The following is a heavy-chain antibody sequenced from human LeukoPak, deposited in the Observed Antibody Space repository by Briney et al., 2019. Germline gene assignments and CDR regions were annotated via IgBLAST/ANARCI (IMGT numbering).Heavy chain of an antibody. J-gene: IGHJ3*02. Sequence: PETLSLTCTVSGGSISSYYWSWIRQPPGKGLEWVGYIYYSGSTNYNPSLKSRVTISVDTSKNQFSLKLSSVNAADTAVYYCARDGGTPYYDILTGYRRDAFDIWGQGTMVTVSS. CDR2: IYYSGST. D-gene: IGHD3-9*01. CDR3: ARDGGTPYYDILTGYRRDAFDI. CDR1: GGSISSYY. V-gene: IGHV4-59*01.